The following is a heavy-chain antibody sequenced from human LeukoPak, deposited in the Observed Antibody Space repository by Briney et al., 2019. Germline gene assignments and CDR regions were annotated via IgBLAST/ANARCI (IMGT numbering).Heavy chain of an antibody. Sequence: SETLSLTCAVYGGSFSGYYWSWIRQPPGKGLEWIGEINHSGSTNYNPSLKCRVTISVDTSKNQFSLKLSSVTAADTAVYYCARGRKHDYWGQGTLVTVSS. J-gene: IGHJ4*02. V-gene: IGHV4-34*01. CDR2: INHSGST. CDR3: ARGRKHDY. CDR1: GGSFSGYY.